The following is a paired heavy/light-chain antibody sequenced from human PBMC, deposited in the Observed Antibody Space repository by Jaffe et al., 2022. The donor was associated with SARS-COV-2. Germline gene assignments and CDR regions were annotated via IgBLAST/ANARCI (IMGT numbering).Heavy chain of an antibody. CDR1: GNTFSSYA. V-gene: IGHV1-69*04. CDR2: IIPDLGIT. CDR3: ARDVFSRKNGDAGYGLDV. J-gene: IGHJ6*02. Sequence: QVQLVQSGAEVKKPGSSVKVSCKASGNTFSSYAVSWVRQAPGQGLEWMGRIIPDLGITNYARKVQGRVTLTADKSTGTSYLELSRLRSDDTAVYYCARDVFSRKNGDAGYGLDVWGQGTTVTVSS. D-gene: IGHD4-17*01.
Light chain of an antibody. CDR1: QSLLHSDGYNY. J-gene: IGKJ1*01. CDR3: MQALQTPRT. Sequence: DIVITQSPLSLPVTPGEPASISCRSSQSLLHSDGYNYLDWYLQKPGQSPQLLIYVGSIRASGVPDRFSGSGSGTDFTLKISRVEADDVGIYYCMQALQTPRTFGQGTKVDI. V-gene: IGKV2-28*01. CDR2: VGS.